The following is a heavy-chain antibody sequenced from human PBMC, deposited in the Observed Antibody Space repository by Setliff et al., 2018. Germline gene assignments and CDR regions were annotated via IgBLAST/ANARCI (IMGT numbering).Heavy chain of an antibody. CDR3: AREVDKPRQDSDAFDI. Sequence: PSETLSLTCTVSGGSISSSSYYWGWIRQPPGKGLEWIGSIYYSGSTYYNPSLKSRVTISVDTSKNQFSLKLNSVTAADTAVYFCAREVDKPRQDSDAFDIWGQGTMVTVSS. CDR1: GGSISSSSYY. V-gene: IGHV4-39*07. J-gene: IGHJ3*02. CDR2: IYYSGST. D-gene: IGHD6-6*01.